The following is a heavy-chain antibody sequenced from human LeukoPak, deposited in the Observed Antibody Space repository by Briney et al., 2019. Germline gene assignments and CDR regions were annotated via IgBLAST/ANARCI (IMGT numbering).Heavy chain of an antibody. J-gene: IGHJ1*01. CDR3: ARLDSGDHGNIPH. CDR2: IYHTGTT. CDR1: GGSLSPYY. D-gene: IGHD1-26*01. V-gene: IGHV4-59*08. Sequence: SETLSLTCTVSGGSLSPYYWTWVRQPPRKGLEWIGYIYHTGTTRYNPSLNSRVTISVETSKNQSSLRLNSVTAADTAIYYCARLDSGDHGNIPHWGQGTLVTVSS.